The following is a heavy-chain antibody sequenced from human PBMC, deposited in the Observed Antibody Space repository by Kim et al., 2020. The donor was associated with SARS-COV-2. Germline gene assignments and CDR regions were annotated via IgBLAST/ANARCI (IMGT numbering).Heavy chain of an antibody. J-gene: IGHJ3*02. CDR2: IYYSGST. CDR3: ARNLYCGGDCYFPGAFDI. CDR1: GGSISSGGYY. D-gene: IGHD2-21*02. Sequence: SETLSLTCTVSGGSISSGGYYWSWIRQHPGKGLEWIGYIYYSGSTYYNPSLKSRVTISVDTSKNQFSLKLSSVTAADTAVYYCARNLYCGGDCYFPGAFDIWGQGTMVTVSS. V-gene: IGHV4-31*03.